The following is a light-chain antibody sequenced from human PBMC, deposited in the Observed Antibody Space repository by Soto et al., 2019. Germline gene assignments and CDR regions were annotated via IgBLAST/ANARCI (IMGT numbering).Light chain of an antibody. Sequence: DIQMTQSPSSLSASVGDRVAITCRASQGISNYLDWYQQKPGQVPKLLIYAASTLQSGVPSRFSGSGSGTDFSLTISSLRTDDVATYYCQKYNSAPFTFGSGTTVDIK. CDR1: QGISNY. V-gene: IGKV1-27*01. CDR3: QKYNSAPFT. J-gene: IGKJ3*01. CDR2: AAS.